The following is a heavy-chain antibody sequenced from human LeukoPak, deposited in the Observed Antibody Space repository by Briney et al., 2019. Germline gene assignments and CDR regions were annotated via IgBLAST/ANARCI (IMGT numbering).Heavy chain of an antibody. CDR3: ARALLDSSGFDI. V-gene: IGHV1-69*04. J-gene: IGHJ3*02. CDR2: IIPILGIA. D-gene: IGHD3-22*01. CDR1: GGTFSSYA. Sequence: GASVKVSCKASGGTFSSYAISWVRQAPGQGLEWMGRIIPILGIANYAQKFQGRVTITADKSTSTAYMELSSLRSEDTAVYYCARALLDSSGFDIWGQGTVVTVSS.